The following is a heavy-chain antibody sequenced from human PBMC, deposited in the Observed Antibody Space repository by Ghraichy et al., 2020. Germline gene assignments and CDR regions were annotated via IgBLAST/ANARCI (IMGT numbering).Heavy chain of an antibody. CDR2: IYHSGST. J-gene: IGHJ4*02. CDR1: GGSISSGGYS. Sequence: SETLSLTCAVSGGSISSGGYSWSWIRQPPGKGLEWIGYIYHSGSTYYNPSLKSRVTISVDRSKNQFSLKLSSVTAADTAVYYCAREGILTGYLDYWGQGTLVTVSS. V-gene: IGHV4-30-2*01. CDR3: AREGILTGYLDY. D-gene: IGHD3-9*01.